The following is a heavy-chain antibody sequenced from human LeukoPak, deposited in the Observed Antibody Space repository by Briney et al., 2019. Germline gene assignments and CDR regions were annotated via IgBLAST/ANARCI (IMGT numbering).Heavy chain of an antibody. J-gene: IGHJ4*02. CDR3: ARVTYYYGSGRRRTCYFVY. CDR1: GGSISSSSYY. V-gene: IGHV4-30-4*08. CDR2: IYYSGNT. Sequence: PSETLSLTCTVSGGSISSSSYYWGWIRQPPGKGLGWIGYIYYSGNTYYNPSLKSRVTISVDTSKNQFSLKLSSVTAADTAVYYCARVTYYYGSGRRRTCYFVYWGQGTLVTVSS. D-gene: IGHD3-10*01.